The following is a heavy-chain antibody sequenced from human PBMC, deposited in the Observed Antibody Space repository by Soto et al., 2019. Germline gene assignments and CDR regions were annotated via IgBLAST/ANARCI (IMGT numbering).Heavy chain of an antibody. D-gene: IGHD3-10*01. CDR1: RYTFTNFY. CDR2: INPSGGST. J-gene: IGHJ4*02. V-gene: IGHV1-46*01. CDR3: ARDLDGSGSYYTDY. Sequence: VKVSCKASRYTFTNFYIHWLRQAPGQGLEWMGIINPSGGSTTYPQKFQGRVTMTRDTSTSTVHMEMRSLRSDDTAVYYCARDLDGSGSYYTDYWGPGTLVTVSS.